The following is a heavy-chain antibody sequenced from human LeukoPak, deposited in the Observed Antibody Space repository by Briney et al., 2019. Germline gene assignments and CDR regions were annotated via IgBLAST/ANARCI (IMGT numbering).Heavy chain of an antibody. J-gene: IGHJ4*02. D-gene: IGHD6-13*01. V-gene: IGHV3-23*01. CDR1: GFTVSSYA. CDR3: ANFLLYSSSWYGESRHDY. CDR2: ISGSGGST. Sequence: GGSLRLSCAASGFTVSSYAMSLVRQAPGKGLEWVSAISGSGGSTYYADSVKGRFTISRDNSKNTLYLQMNSLRAEDTAVYYCANFLLYSSSWYGESRHDYWGQGTLVTVSS.